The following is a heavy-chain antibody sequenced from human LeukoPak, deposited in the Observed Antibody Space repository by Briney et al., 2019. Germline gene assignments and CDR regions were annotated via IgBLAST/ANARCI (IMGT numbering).Heavy chain of an antibody. Sequence: GSLPVSCVASGFTLSPYWMHWVRQGPGKGLVWVSCINSDGSRRTYADSVKGRFTISRDNAKNTLYLQMNTLRVEDTAVYYCARGSWSAADTNIDYWGQGTLVTVSS. CDR1: GFTLSPYW. CDR3: ARGSWSAADTNIDY. V-gene: IGHV3-74*01. D-gene: IGHD6-13*01. CDR2: INSDGSRR. J-gene: IGHJ4*02.